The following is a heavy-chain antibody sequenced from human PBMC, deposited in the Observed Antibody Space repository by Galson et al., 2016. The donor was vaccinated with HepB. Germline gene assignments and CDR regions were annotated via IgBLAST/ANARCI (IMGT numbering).Heavy chain of an antibody. CDR3: ARGDWVEVATPRGSTHYYSGMDV. CDR2: TNTDGSDT. V-gene: IGHV3-74*01. CDR1: GFTFSSYW. Sequence: SLRLSCAASGFTFSSYWMHWVRQVPGKGLVMVARTNTDGSDTGYADSVKGRFTISRDNAKNSLYLQMNSLRAEDTAVYYCARGDWVEVATPRGSTHYYSGMDVWGQWTTGTVSS. D-gene: IGHD2-15*01. J-gene: IGHJ6*02.